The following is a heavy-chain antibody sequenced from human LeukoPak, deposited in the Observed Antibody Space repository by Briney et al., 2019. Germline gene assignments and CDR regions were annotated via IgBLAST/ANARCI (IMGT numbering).Heavy chain of an antibody. J-gene: IGHJ4*02. CDR1: GGSISSGSYY. Sequence: PSQTLSLTCTVSGGSISSGSYYWSWIRPPAGKGLEWIGRIYTSGSTNYNPSLKSRVTISVDTSKNQFSLKLSSVTAADTAVYYCAADYYDSSGYFFDYWGQGTLVTVSS. CDR2: IYTSGST. CDR3: AADYYDSSGYFFDY. V-gene: IGHV4-61*02. D-gene: IGHD3-22*01.